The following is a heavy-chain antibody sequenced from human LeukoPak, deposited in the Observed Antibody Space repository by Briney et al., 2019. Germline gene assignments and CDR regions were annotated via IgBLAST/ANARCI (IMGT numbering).Heavy chain of an antibody. J-gene: IGHJ4*02. CDR2: IDWNGGST. V-gene: IGHV3-20*04. CDR3: ARDDRAGWYIDE. Sequence: GGSLRLSCAASGFTFDDYGMNWVRQAPGKGLEWVSGIDWNGGSTGYADSVKGRFTISRDNAKNSLYLQMNSLRAEATASYYCARDDRAGWYIDECGQGTLVTVSS. D-gene: IGHD6-19*01. CDR1: GFTFDDYG.